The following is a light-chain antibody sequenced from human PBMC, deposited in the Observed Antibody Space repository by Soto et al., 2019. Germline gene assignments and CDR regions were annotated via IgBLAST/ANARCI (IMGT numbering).Light chain of an antibody. V-gene: IGKV1-5*03. CDR2: EAS. Sequence: DIQMTQSPSTLSASVGASVTITCRASQSISSWLAWYQQKPGKGPKLLIYEASNLQGGGPSRFSGGGSGTEFALTITNLQPHDSVTDYCQQYSSPPWTFGQGPKVESK. CDR1: QSISSW. CDR3: QQYSSPPWT. J-gene: IGKJ1*01.